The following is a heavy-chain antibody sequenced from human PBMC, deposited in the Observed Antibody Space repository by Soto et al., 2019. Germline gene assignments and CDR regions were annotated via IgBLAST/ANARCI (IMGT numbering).Heavy chain of an antibody. J-gene: IGHJ3*01. D-gene: IGHD1-1*01. CDR2: MKRKSDGETT. CDR3: TIDENWSYAFDF. V-gene: IGHV3-15*01. CDR1: GFIFRNAW. Sequence: EVQLVESGGGLVQPGGSLRLSGAASGFIFRNAWRSWVRQAPGKGLEWVGRMKRKSDGETTDFAAPVKGRFTISRDDSKNTVYLQMNSLKTEDTALYYCTIDENWSYAFDFWGQGTMVTVSS.